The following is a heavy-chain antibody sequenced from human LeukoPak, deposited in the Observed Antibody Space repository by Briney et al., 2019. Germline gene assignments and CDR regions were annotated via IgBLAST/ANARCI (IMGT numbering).Heavy chain of an antibody. CDR1: GFTLSSNY. Sequence: GGSLRLSCAASGFTLSSNYMSWVRQAPGKGLEWVSVIYSGGSKYYADSVKGRFTISRDNSKNTLYLQMNSRRAEDTAVYYCARANYGSGSRVWFDPWGQGTLVTVSS. J-gene: IGHJ5*02. D-gene: IGHD3-10*01. V-gene: IGHV3-53*01. CDR3: ARANYGSGSRVWFDP. CDR2: IYSGGSK.